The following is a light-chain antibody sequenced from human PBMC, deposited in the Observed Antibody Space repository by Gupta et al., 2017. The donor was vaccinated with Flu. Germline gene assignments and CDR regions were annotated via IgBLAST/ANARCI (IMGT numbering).Light chain of an antibody. J-gene: IGLJ1*01. CDR3: RSSKSTTTFYV. V-gene: IGLV2-14*01. Sequence: GVSSRFSGSKSGNTASLTISGLQAEDETEYYCRSSKSTTTFYVFGTGTKVTVL.